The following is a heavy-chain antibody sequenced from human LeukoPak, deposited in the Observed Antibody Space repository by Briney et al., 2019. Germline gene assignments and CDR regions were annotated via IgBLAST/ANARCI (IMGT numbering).Heavy chain of an antibody. CDR1: GYTFTSYY. V-gene: IGHV1-46*01. Sequence: ASVKVSCKASGYTFTSYYMHWVRQAPGQGLEWMGIINPSGGSTSYAQKFQGRVTMTRDTSTSTVYMELSSLRSEDTAVYYCARDQRAHDRIAVAWYYFDYWAREPWSPSPQ. J-gene: IGHJ4*02. D-gene: IGHD6-19*01. CDR2: INPSGGST. CDR3: ARDQRAHDRIAVAWYYFDY.